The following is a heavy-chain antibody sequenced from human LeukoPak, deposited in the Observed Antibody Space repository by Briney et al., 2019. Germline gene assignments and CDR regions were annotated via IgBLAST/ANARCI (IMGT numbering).Heavy chain of an antibody. CDR2: ISGSGGGT. V-gene: IGHV3-23*01. CDR3: AKDLVRNSVHIVVVVAARASFDY. Sequence: PGGSLRLSCAASGFTFSSYAMSWVRQAPGKGLEWVSAISGSGGGTYYADSVKGRFTISRDNSKNTLYLQMNSLRAEDTAVYYCAKDLVRNSVHIVVVVAARASFDYWGQGTLVTVSS. J-gene: IGHJ4*02. CDR1: GFTFSSYA. D-gene: IGHD2-15*01.